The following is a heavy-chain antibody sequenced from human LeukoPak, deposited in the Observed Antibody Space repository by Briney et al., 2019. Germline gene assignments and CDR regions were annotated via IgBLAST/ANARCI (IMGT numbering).Heavy chain of an antibody. J-gene: IGHJ3*02. D-gene: IGHD5-24*01. Sequence: SETLSLTCTVSGGSISSYYWSWIRQPPGKGQEWIGYIYYSGSTNYNPSLKSRVTISVDTSKNQFSLKLSSVTAADTAVYYCAREAREDDAFDIWGQGTMVTVSS. CDR3: AREAREDDAFDI. V-gene: IGHV4-59*01. CDR1: GGSISSYY. CDR2: IYYSGST.